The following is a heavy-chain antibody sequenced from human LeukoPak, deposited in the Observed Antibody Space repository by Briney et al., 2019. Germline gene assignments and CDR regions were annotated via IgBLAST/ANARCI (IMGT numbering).Heavy chain of an antibody. Sequence: SETLSLTCIVSGGSISSYYWSWIRQPPGKGLEWIGYIYYSGSANYNPSLKSRVIISVDTSENHFSLKLSSVTAADAAVYYCARDKSGRSRLDSWGQGTLVTVSS. CDR1: GGSISSYY. CDR2: IYYSGSA. J-gene: IGHJ4*02. V-gene: IGHV4-59*01. CDR3: ARDKSGRSRLDS. D-gene: IGHD3-3*01.